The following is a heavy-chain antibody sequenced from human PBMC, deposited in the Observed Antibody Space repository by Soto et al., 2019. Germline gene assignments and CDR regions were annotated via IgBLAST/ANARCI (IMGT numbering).Heavy chain of an antibody. Sequence: GASVKVSCKASGYTFTGYYMHWVRQAPGQGLEWMGWINPNSGGTNYAQKFQGWVTMTRDTSISTAYMELSRLRSDDTAVYYCARGGVQYYDFWSDYYGADGMDVWGQGTTVTVSS. D-gene: IGHD3-3*01. V-gene: IGHV1-2*04. CDR2: INPNSGGT. J-gene: IGHJ6*02. CDR1: GYTFTGYY. CDR3: ARGGVQYYDFWSDYYGADGMDV.